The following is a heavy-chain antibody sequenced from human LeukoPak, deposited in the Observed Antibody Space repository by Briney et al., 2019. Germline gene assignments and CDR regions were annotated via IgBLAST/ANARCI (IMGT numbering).Heavy chain of an antibody. V-gene: IGHV3-66*01. Sequence: GGSLRLSCAASGFNVSTNYMSWVRQAPGKGLEWVSVIYSAGSTDYTDSVKGRFTISRDNPKNTLYLQMNSLRVEDTAVYYCARARSRSGWPALGYWGQGTLVTVSS. CDR1: GFNVSTNY. D-gene: IGHD6-19*01. CDR2: IYSAGST. J-gene: IGHJ4*02. CDR3: ARARSRSGWPALGY.